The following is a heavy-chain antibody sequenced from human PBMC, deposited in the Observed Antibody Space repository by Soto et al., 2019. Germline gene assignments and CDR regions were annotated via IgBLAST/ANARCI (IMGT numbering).Heavy chain of an antibody. CDR2: IRSKAYGGTT. J-gene: IGHJ5*02. V-gene: IGHV3-49*03. CDR1: GFTFGDYA. CDR3: TGEYSSSWDDTGLWFDP. D-gene: IGHD6-13*01. Sequence: GGSLRLSCTASGFTFGDYAMSWFRQAPGKGLEWVGFIRSKAYGGTTEYAASVKGRFTISRDDSKSIAYLQMNSLKTEDTAVYYCTGEYSSSWDDTGLWFDPWGQGTLVTVSS.